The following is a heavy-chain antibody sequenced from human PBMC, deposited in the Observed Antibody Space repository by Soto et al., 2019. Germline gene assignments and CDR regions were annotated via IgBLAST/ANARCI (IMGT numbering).Heavy chain of an antibody. CDR2: INHSGST. J-gene: IGHJ6*03. CDR3: ARDGMITFGGVIVTRRSYMDV. D-gene: IGHD3-16*02. V-gene: IGHV4-34*01. Sequence: QVQLQQWGAGLLKPSETLSLTCAVYGGSFSGYYWSWIRPPPGKGLEWIGEINHSGSTNYNPSLKSRVTISVDTSKNQFSLKLSSVTAADTAVYYCARDGMITFGGVIVTRRSYMDVWGKGTTVTVSS. CDR1: GGSFSGYY.